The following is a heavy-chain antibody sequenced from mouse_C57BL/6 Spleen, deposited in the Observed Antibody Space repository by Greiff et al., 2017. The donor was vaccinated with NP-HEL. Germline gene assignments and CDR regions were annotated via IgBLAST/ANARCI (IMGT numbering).Heavy chain of an antibody. Sequence: LQQPGAELVRPGSSVKLSCKASGYTFTSYWMDWVKQRPGQGLEWIGNIYPSDSETHYNQKFKDKATLTVDKSSSTAYMQLSSLTSEDSAVYYCARDGYYAMDYWGQGTSVTVSS. CDR2: IYPSDSET. J-gene: IGHJ4*01. CDR3: ARDGYYAMDY. V-gene: IGHV1-61*01. D-gene: IGHD2-3*01. CDR1: GYTFTSYW.